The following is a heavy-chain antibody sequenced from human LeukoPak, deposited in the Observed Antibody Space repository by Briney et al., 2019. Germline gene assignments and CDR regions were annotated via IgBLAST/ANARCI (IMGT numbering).Heavy chain of an antibody. V-gene: IGHV3-23*01. D-gene: IGHD6-19*01. Sequence: GGSLRLSCAASGFTFSSYAMSWVRQAPGKGLGWVSAISGSGGSTYYADSVKGRFTISRDNSKNTLYLQMNSLRAEDTAVYYCAKAMGGQWHGTRGGTSFDYWGQGTLVTVSS. CDR1: GFTFSSYA. CDR2: ISGSGGST. J-gene: IGHJ4*02. CDR3: AKAMGGQWHGTRGGTSFDY.